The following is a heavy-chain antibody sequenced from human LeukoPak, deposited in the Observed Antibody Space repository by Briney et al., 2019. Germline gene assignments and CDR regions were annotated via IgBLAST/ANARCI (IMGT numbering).Heavy chain of an antibody. CDR1: GGSISSGSYY. CDR2: IYTSGST. J-gene: IGHJ4*02. V-gene: IGHV4-61*09. D-gene: IGHD4-11*01. Sequence: PSQTLSLTCTVSGGSISSGSYYWSWIRQPAGKGLEWIGHIYTSGSTNFNPSLKSRVTMSLDTSKNQFSLKLSSVTAADTAVYYCARHPMTTPLDYWGQGTLVTVSS. CDR3: ARHPMTTPLDY.